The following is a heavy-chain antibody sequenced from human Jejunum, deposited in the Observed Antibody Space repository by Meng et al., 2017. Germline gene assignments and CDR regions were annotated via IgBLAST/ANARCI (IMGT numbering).Heavy chain of an antibody. D-gene: IGHD3-3*01. CDR1: GFALSTSGVG. CDR3: AHGDYDFSF. Sequence: SGPTLVKPTQTLTLTCSFSGFALSTSGVGVGWIRQPPGKALEWRALMFWDDDKRYSPSLKSRLTITKDTSKSQVVLTMTNMDSVDTAKYYCAHGDYDFSFWGQGTLVTVSS. J-gene: IGHJ4*02. V-gene: IGHV2-5*02. CDR2: MFWDDDK.